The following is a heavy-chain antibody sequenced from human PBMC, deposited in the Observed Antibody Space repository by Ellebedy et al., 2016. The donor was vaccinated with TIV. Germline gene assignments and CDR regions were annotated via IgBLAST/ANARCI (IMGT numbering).Heavy chain of an antibody. CDR1: GFTFSSYG. V-gene: IGHV3-30*18. J-gene: IGHJ4*02. Sequence: GESLKISCAASGFTFSSYGMHWVRQAPGKGLEWVAVISYDGSNKYYADSVKGRFTISRDNSKNTLYLQMNSLRAEDTAVYYCAKDLWLADWGQGTLVTVSS. CDR2: ISYDGSNK. CDR3: AKDLWLAD. D-gene: IGHD6-19*01.